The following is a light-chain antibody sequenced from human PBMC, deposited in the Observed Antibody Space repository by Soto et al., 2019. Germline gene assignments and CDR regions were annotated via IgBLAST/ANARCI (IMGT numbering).Light chain of an antibody. CDR1: HSVSSSY. V-gene: IGKV3-20*01. CDR3: HQYGSETPCT. J-gene: IGKJ2*02. Sequence: EIVLTQSPGTLSLSPGERATLSCRASHSVSSSYLAWYQQKPGQAPRLLICGASSRATGIPDRFSGSGSGTDFTLNISRLDPEAVAVYYGHQYGSETPCTLGQWTKVEIK. CDR2: GAS.